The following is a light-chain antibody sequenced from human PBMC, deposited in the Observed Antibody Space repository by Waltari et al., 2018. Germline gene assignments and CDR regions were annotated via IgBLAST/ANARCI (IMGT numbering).Light chain of an antibody. CDR2: EVN. CDR3: CSYGSDTLV. Sequence: QSALTQPASVSGSPGQSITISCTGSSSDVGSFNLVSWYQQHPGKAPKLLIYEVNPRPSGLSHRFSGSKSGNTASLTISGLQAEDEADYYCCSYGSDTLVFGGGTKLTVL. V-gene: IGLV2-23*02. CDR1: SSDVGSFNL. J-gene: IGLJ2*01.